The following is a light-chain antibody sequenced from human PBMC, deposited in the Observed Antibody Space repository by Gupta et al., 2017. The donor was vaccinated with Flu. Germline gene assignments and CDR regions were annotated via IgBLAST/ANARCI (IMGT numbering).Light chain of an antibody. J-gene: IGLJ1*01. CDR1: SNDVGSSNR. Sequence: QSAPTQPRSVSGSPGQSVTISCTGTSNDVGSSNRVSWYEQRPGKAPKLILYDVTERPSGVPDRFSGSKSGNTASLTISGLQADDDADYYCSSHAGSVTWVFGTGTTLTVL. CDR2: DVT. CDR3: SSHAGSVTWV. V-gene: IGLV2-11*01.